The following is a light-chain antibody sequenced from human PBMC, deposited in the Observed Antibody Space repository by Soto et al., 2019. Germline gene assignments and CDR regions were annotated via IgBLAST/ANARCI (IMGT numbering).Light chain of an antibody. J-gene: IGKJ5*01. CDR3: QQRHNWPIT. V-gene: IGKV3-11*01. CDR1: QTIRGL. Sequence: EIVLTQSPATLSLSPGERATLSCRTSQTIRGLLNWYQQRPGQAPRLLIYDTSNRATDIPARFSGSGSGTDFILTISSLVPEDFVVYFCQQRHNWPITFGQGTRLDMK. CDR2: DTS.